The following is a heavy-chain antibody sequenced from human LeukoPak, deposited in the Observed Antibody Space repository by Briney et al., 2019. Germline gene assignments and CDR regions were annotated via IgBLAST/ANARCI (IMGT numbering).Heavy chain of an antibody. CDR1: GFTFSSYW. CDR3: ARDPEDYYDSSAYYDGFDM. J-gene: IGHJ3*02. Sequence: PGGSLRLSCAASGFTFSSYWMSWVRQAPGKGLEWVANIKHDGSGQYCVDSVKGRFTISRDNAKNSLYLQMNSLRAEDTAVYYCARDPEDYYDSSAYYDGFDMWGQGTMVTVSS. D-gene: IGHD3-22*01. CDR2: IKHDGSGQ. V-gene: IGHV3-7*01.